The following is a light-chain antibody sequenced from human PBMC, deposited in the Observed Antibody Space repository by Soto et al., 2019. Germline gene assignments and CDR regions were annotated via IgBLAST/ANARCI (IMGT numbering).Light chain of an antibody. V-gene: IGLV2-23*02. J-gene: IGLJ1*01. Sequence: QSVLTQPASVSGSPGRSITISCTGTSSDVGSYNLVSWYQQHPGKAPKLMIYEVSKRPSGVSNRFSGSKSGNTASLTISGLQAEDEADYYCCSYAGIYVFGTGTKVTVL. CDR3: CSYAGIYV. CDR2: EVS. CDR1: SSDVGSYNL.